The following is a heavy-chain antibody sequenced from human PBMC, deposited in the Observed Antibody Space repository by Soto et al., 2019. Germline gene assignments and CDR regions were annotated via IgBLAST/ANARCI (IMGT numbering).Heavy chain of an antibody. Sequence: EVQLLESGGGLVQPGGSLRLSCAASGFTFSSYAMSWVRQAPGKGLEWVSSISSSSSYIYYADSVKGRFTISRDNAKNSLYLQMNSLRAEDTAVYYCASNGDYGGPFDYWGQGTLVTVSS. CDR3: ASNGDYGGPFDY. V-gene: IGHV3-21*01. CDR1: GFTFSSYA. D-gene: IGHD4-17*01. CDR2: ISSSSSYI. J-gene: IGHJ4*02.